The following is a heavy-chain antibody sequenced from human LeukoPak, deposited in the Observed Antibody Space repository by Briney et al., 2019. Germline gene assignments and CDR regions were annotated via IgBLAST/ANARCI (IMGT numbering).Heavy chain of an antibody. Sequence: GGSLRLSCAASGFTVSSNYMSWVRQAPGKGLEWVSVIYSGGSTYYADSVKGRFTISRDNSKNTLYLQMNSLRAEDTAVYYCARLLPLFYYYDSGSYYNYAFDIWGQGTMVTVSS. D-gene: IGHD3-10*01. CDR3: ARLLPLFYYYDSGSYYNYAFDI. CDR2: IYSGGST. CDR1: GFTVSSNY. V-gene: IGHV3-53*05. J-gene: IGHJ3*02.